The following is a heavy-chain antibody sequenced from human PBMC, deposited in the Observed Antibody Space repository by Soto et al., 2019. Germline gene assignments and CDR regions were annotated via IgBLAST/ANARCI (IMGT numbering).Heavy chain of an antibody. D-gene: IGHD1-20*01. CDR2: IIPIFGTA. CDR3: GESRYNWISRGYYGMDV. J-gene: IGHJ6*02. CDR1: GGTFSSYA. Sequence: ASVKVSCKASGGTFSSYAISWVRQAPGQGLEWMGGIIPIFGTANYAQKFQGRVTITADESTSTAYMELGSLRSEDTAVYYCGESRYNWISRGYYGMDVWGQGTTVTVSS. V-gene: IGHV1-69*13.